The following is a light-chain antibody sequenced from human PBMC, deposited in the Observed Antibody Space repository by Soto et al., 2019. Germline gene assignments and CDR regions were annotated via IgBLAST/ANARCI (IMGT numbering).Light chain of an antibody. CDR3: QQYHSTPQT. CDR2: WAS. J-gene: IGKJ1*01. Sequence: DIVMTQSPDSLAVSLGERATINCKSSQTILYSADNRDYLAWYQQKPGQPPKLLIYWASTRESGVPDRFSGSGSTTDFTLTISSLQAEDVAVYYCQQYHSTPQTFGQGTKVEI. CDR1: QTILYSADNRDY. V-gene: IGKV4-1*01.